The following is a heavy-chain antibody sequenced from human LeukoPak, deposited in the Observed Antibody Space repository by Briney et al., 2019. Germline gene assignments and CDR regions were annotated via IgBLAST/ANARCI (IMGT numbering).Heavy chain of an antibody. V-gene: IGHV1-24*01. Sequence: ASVKVSCKVSGYTLTELSMHWVRQAPGKGLEWMGGFDPEDGETIYAQKFQGRVTMTEDTSTDTAYMELRSLRSDDTAVYYCARVGGYCSSTSCYEGLDYYYYGMDVWGKGTTVTVSS. CDR1: GYTLTELS. J-gene: IGHJ6*04. CDR3: ARVGGYCSSTSCYEGLDYYYYGMDV. CDR2: FDPEDGET. D-gene: IGHD2-2*01.